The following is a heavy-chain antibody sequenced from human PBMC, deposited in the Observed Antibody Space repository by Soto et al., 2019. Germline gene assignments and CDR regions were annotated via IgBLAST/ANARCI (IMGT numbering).Heavy chain of an antibody. CDR3: TTVRTAMIVAVFDN. V-gene: IGHV3-15*01. CDR1: GFTFSDAW. J-gene: IGHJ4*02. CDR2: IKSKADGETT. Sequence: LRLSCAVSGFTFSDAWMTWVRQAPGKGLEWVGRIKSKADGETTDYAAAVKGRFTISRDHSKNTLYLQMGSLKTEDTAVYFCTTVRTAMIVAVFDNWGQGTPVTVSS. D-gene: IGHD3-22*01.